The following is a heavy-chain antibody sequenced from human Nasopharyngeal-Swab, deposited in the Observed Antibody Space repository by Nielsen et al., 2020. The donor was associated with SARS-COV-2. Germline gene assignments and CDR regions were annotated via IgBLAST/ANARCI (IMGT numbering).Heavy chain of an antibody. CDR3: ARGATIFGVVLGDSYGMDV. D-gene: IGHD3-3*01. V-gene: IGHV3-72*01. CDR2: TRNKANSYTT. Sequence: GESLKISCAASGFTFSDHYMDWVRQAPGKGLEWVGRTRNKANSYTTEYAASVKGRFTISRDDSENSVYLQMNSLKIEDTAVYYCARGATIFGVVLGDSYGMDVWGQGTTVTVSS. CDR1: GFTFSDHY. J-gene: IGHJ6*02.